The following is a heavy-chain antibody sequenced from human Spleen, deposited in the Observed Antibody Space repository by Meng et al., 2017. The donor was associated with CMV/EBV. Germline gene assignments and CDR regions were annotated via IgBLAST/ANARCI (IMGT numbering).Heavy chain of an antibody. J-gene: IGHJ6*02. CDR1: GGSISSYY. CDR2: IYYSGST. D-gene: IGHD4-17*01. V-gene: IGHV4-59*01. Sequence: SETLSLTCIVSGGSISSYYWSWIRQPPGKGLEWIGYIYYSGSTNYNPSLKSRVTISVDTSKNQFSLKLSSVTAADTAVYYCARALRTTVTTGLYYYGMDVWGQGTTVTVSS. CDR3: ARALRTTVTTGLYYYGMDV.